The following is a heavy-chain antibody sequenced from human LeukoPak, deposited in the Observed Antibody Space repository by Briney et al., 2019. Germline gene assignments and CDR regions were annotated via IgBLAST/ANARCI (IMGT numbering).Heavy chain of an antibody. J-gene: IGHJ4*02. CDR2: ISYTGST. V-gene: IGHV4-59*01. Sequence: PSETLSLTCTVSGASISNYFWSWIRQPPGKGLEWIGSISYTGSTNYNPSLKSRLTIFVNTSKNHFSLNLSSVTAADTAVYYCARSVDTSMAGDYWGQGTLLTVSS. D-gene: IGHD5-18*01. CDR1: GASISNYF. CDR3: ARSVDTSMAGDY.